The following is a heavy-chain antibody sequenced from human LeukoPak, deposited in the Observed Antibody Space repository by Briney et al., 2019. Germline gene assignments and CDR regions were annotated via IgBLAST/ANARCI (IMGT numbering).Heavy chain of an antibody. D-gene: IGHD3-22*01. CDR2: INHSGST. V-gene: IGHV4-39*07. Sequence: SETLSLTCTVSGGSISSSSYYWGWIRQPPGKGLEWIGEINHSGSTNYNPSLKSRVTISVDTSKNQFSLKLSSVTAADTAVYYCAREPPDSSGYYYFDYWGQGTLVTVSS. CDR1: GGSISSSSYY. CDR3: AREPPDSSGYYYFDY. J-gene: IGHJ4*02.